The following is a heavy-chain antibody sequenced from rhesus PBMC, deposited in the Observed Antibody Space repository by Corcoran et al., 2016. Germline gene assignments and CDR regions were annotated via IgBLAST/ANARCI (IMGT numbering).Heavy chain of an antibody. Sequence: QVTLKESGPALVKPTQTLTMTCTFSGFSLTTSGMGVGWIRQPPGKALEWLALIYWDDDKRYSTSLKSRLTISKATSKNQVVLTRASMDPVDTATYDCARGGYFDYWGQGVLVTVSS. CDR3: ARGGYFDY. CDR2: IYWDDDK. J-gene: IGHJ4*01. V-gene: IGHV2-174*01. CDR1: GFSLTTSGMG.